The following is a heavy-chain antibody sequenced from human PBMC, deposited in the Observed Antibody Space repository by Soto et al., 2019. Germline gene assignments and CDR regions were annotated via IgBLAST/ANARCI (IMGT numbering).Heavy chain of an antibody. V-gene: IGHV1-2*04. D-gene: IGHD6-19*01. J-gene: IGHJ3*02. CDR1: GYTFTGYY. CDR3: ARDQSPIAVAGTGYDAFDI. CDR2: INPNSGGT. Sequence: ASVKVSCKASGYTFTGYYMHWVRQAPGQGLEWMGWINPNSGGTNYAQKFQGWVTMTRDTSISTAYMELSRLRSDDTAVYYCARDQSPIAVAGTGYDAFDIWGQGTMVTVS.